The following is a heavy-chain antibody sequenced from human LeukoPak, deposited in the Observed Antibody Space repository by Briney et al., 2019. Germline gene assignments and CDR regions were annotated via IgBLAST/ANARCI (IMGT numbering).Heavy chain of an antibody. D-gene: IGHD2-2*01. J-gene: IGHJ4*02. CDR2: IRYDGTNK. CDR3: AKDRESNIVLVPAAVDY. CDR1: GFTFSSYG. V-gene: IGHV3-30*02. Sequence: PGGSLRLSCAASGFTFSSYGMHWVRQAPGKGLEWVAFIRYDGTNKYYADSVKGRFTVSRENSKNTLYLQMNSLRAGDTAVYYCAKDRESNIVLVPAAVDYWGQGTLVTVSS.